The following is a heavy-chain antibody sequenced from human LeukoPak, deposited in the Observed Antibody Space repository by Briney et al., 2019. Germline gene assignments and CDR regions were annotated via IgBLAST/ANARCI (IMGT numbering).Heavy chain of an antibody. CDR3: ARRGGGYYGMDV. CDR1: GGTFSSYA. V-gene: IGHV1-69*13. D-gene: IGHD2-15*01. Sequence: ASVKVSCKASGGTFSSYAISWVRQAPGQGLEWTGGIIPIFGTANYAQKFQGRVTITADESTSTAYMELSSLRSDDTAVYYCARRGGGYYGMDVWGKGTTVTVSS. J-gene: IGHJ6*04. CDR2: IIPIFGTA.